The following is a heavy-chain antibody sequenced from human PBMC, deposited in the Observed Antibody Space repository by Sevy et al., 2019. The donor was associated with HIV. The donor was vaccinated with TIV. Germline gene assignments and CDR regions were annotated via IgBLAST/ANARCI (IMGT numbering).Heavy chain of an antibody. V-gene: IGHV4-61*01. CDR1: GGSVSSGSYY. CDR2: IYYSGST. Sequence: KQSQTLSLTCTVSGGSVSSGSYYWSWIRQPPGKGLEWIGYIYYSGSTNYNPSLKSRVTISVDTSKNQFSLKLSSVTAADTAVYYCAREWAGEGLRFLEWPRFDPWGQGTLVTVSS. CDR3: AREWAGEGLRFLEWPRFDP. J-gene: IGHJ5*02. D-gene: IGHD3-3*01.